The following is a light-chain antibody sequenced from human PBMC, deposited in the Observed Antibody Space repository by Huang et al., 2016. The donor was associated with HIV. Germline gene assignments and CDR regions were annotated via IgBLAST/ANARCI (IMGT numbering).Light chain of an antibody. CDR2: DAS. J-gene: IGKJ2*01. CDR1: QGISGW. V-gene: IGKV1-5*01. Sequence: DIQMTQSPSSLSASLGDRVTITCRASQGISGWLAWYQQKPGKAPELLIYDASSLESGVPSTFSGSGSGTEFTLTISSLQPDNFATYYCQQYNSFPYTFGQGTKLEI. CDR3: QQYNSFPYT.